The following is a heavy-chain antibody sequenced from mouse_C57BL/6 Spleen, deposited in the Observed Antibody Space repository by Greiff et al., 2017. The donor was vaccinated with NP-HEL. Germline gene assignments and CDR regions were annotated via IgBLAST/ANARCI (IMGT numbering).Heavy chain of an antibody. D-gene: IGHD2-4*01. V-gene: IGHV1-53*01. CDR3: ARGEINDYAWYFDV. CDR1: GYTFTSYW. J-gene: IGHJ1*03. CDR2: INPSNGGT. Sequence: QVQLQQPGAELVKPGASVKLSCKASGYTFTSYWMHWVKQRPGQGLEWIGNINPSNGGTNYNEKFKSKATLTVDKSSSTAYMQLSSLTSEDSAVYYCARGEINDYAWYFDVWGTGTTVTVSS.